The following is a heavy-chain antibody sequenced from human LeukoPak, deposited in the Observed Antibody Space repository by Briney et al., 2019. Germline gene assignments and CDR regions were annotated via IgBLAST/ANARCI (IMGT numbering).Heavy chain of an antibody. V-gene: IGHV3-30*03. Sequence: PGGSLRLSCAASGFTFSSYGMHWVRQAPGKGLEWVAVISYDGSNKYYADSVKGRFTISRDNSKNTLYLQMNSLRAEDTAVYYCARDPVSPYFDYWGQGTLVTVSS. J-gene: IGHJ4*02. CDR3: ARDPVSPYFDY. D-gene: IGHD5/OR15-5a*01. CDR1: GFTFSSYG. CDR2: ISYDGSNK.